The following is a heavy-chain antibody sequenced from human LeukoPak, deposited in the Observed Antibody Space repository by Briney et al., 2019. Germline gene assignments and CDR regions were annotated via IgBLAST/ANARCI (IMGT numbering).Heavy chain of an antibody. Sequence: SETLSLTCAVYGGSFSGYYWSWIRQPPGKGLEWIGEINHSGSTNYNPFLKSRVTISVDTSKNQFSLKLSSVTAADTAVYYCARGRQRKDFLFDYWGQGTLVTVSS. CDR3: ARGRQRKDFLFDY. CDR1: GGSFSGYY. CDR2: INHSGST. D-gene: IGHD2-15*01. V-gene: IGHV4-34*01. J-gene: IGHJ4*02.